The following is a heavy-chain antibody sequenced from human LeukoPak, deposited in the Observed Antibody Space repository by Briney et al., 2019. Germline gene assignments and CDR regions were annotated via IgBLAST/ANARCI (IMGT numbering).Heavy chain of an antibody. J-gene: IGHJ4*02. Sequence: GGSLRLSCVMSGFTFRNDAMNWVRQAPGKGLEWISDISTGSDSTYHIESVRGRFTISRDNSKNTLYLQMNSLRLDDTAVYYCASGLYGGVFDNWGQGTLVTVSS. CDR2: ISTGSDST. CDR1: GFTFRNDA. CDR3: ASGLYGGVFDN. D-gene: IGHD4/OR15-4a*01. V-gene: IGHV3-23*01.